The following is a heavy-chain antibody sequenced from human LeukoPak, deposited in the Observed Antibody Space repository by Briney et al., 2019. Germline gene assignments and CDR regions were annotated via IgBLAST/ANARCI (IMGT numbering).Heavy chain of an antibody. CDR3: TRMTTGHDY. Sequence: SETLSLTCAVSGVSFDDYYWSWVRQTPGKGLEWLGEVNHSGYTNDGPSLKSRVTLSIDTSRQQFSLNLRSVTVADAGIYYCTRMTTGHDYWGQGTLVTVSS. CDR2: VNHSGYT. J-gene: IGHJ4*02. V-gene: IGHV4-34*01. D-gene: IGHD4-17*01. CDR1: GVSFDDYY.